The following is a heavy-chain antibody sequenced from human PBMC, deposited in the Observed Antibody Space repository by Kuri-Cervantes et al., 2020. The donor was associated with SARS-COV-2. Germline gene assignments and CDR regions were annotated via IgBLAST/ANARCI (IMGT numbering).Heavy chain of an antibody. CDR1: GGSFSGYY. CDR2: INHSGST. J-gene: IGHJ6*02. D-gene: IGHD5-24*01. CDR3: ARGLRWQQPHRNYYYYGMDV. Sequence: SETLSLTCAVYGGSFSGYYWSWIRQPPGKGLEWIGGINHSGSTNYNPSLKSRVTISVDTSKNQFSLKLSSVTAADTAVYYCARGLRWQQPHRNYYYYGMDVWGQGTTVTVSS. V-gene: IGHV4-34*01.